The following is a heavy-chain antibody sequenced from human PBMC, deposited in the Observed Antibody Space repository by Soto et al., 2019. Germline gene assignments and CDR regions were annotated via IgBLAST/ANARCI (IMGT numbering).Heavy chain of an antibody. V-gene: IGHV4-30-4*01. Sequence: SETLSLTCTVSGGSTSSDNYWSWIRQPPGKGLEWIGHIYYSGDTDYNPSLKSRLAISIDTSKNQFSLKLSSVTAADTAVYFCAREGGESSDGLYYFDSWGQGSLVTAPQ. CDR2: IYYSGDT. CDR1: GGSTSSDNY. D-gene: IGHD3-16*01. CDR3: AREGGESSDGLYYFDS. J-gene: IGHJ4*02.